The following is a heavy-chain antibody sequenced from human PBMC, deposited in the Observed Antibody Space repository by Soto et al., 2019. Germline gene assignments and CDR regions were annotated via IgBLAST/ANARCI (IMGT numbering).Heavy chain of an antibody. Sequence: SETLSLTCAVYGGSFSGYYWSWIRQPPGEGLEWIGEINHSGSTNYNPSLKSRVTISVDTSKNQFSLKLSSVAAADTAVYYCARVMRLDFWSGPPHDYYYYGTDVRGQGTMDTFSS. J-gene: IGHJ6*02. CDR2: INHSGST. CDR3: ARVMRLDFWSGPPHDYYYYGTDV. CDR1: GGSFSGYY. D-gene: IGHD3-3*01. V-gene: IGHV4-34*01.